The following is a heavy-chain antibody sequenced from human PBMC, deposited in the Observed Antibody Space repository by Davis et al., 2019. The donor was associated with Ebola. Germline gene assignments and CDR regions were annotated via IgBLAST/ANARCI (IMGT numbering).Heavy chain of an antibody. CDR1: GFTFSSYW. D-gene: IGHD6-13*01. CDR2: ISYDGSNK. CDR3: WAAAGSN. V-gene: IGHV3-30-3*01. Sequence: PGGSLRLSCAASGFTFSSYWMSWVRQAPGKGLEWVAVISYDGSNKYYADSVKGRFTISRDNSKNTLYLQMNSLRGEDTAVYYCWAAAGSNWGQGTLVTVSS. J-gene: IGHJ4*02.